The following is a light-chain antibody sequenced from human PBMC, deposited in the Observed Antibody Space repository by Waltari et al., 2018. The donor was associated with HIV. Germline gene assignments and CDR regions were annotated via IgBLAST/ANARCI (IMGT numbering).Light chain of an antibody. CDR1: QSVSSSY. V-gene: IGKV3-20*01. CDR3: QQYSTSPFT. CDR2: GAS. Sequence: NVLTQSPGALSLSPGARATLSCRASQSVSSSYMAWYQQRPGQAPRLLIYGASSRATGIPDRFLGSGSGTDFTLTINRLEPEDFAVYYCQQYSTSPFTLGQGTRLEIK. J-gene: IGKJ5*01.